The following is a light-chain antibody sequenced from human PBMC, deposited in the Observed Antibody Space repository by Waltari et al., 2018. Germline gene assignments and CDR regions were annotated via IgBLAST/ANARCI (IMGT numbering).Light chain of an antibody. J-gene: IGKJ3*01. Sequence: EIVLTQSPAPLSLSPGERATLSCRASQSVSSYLAWYHQKPGQAPRLLIDDASNRATGIPARFSGSGSGTDFTLTISSLEPEDFAVYYCQQRSNWPPVFTFGPGTKVDIK. CDR2: DAS. V-gene: IGKV3-11*01. CDR1: QSVSSY. CDR3: QQRSNWPPVFT.